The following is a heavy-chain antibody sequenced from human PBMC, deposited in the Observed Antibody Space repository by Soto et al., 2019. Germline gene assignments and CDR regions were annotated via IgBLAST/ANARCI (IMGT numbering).Heavy chain of an antibody. CDR1: AGSLSNYY. CDR2: IYHTGST. V-gene: IGHV4-59*01. CDR3: ARGGRGSGLYFLYYFDL. Sequence: SETLSLTCSVSAGSLSNYYWTWIRQSPGKGLEWIGEIYHTGSTKYNPSLKSRVATSVDMSKDQFSLTLSSVTPADTAVYYCARGGRGSGLYFLYYFDLWGQGTLVTVSS. D-gene: IGHD3-16*01. J-gene: IGHJ4*02.